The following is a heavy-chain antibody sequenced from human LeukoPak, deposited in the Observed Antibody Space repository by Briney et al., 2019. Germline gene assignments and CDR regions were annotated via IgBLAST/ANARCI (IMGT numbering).Heavy chain of an antibody. V-gene: IGHV3-74*01. CDR3: ARGRSGRDAFDI. CDR2: INSDGSST. CDR1: GFTFSSYW. J-gene: IGHJ3*02. D-gene: IGHD3-3*01. Sequence: GGSLRLSCAASGFTFSSYWMHWVRQAPGKGLVWVSRINSDGSSTSYADSVKGRFTISRDNAKNTLYLQMNSLRAEDTAVYYCARGRSGRDAFDIWGQGTMVTVSS.